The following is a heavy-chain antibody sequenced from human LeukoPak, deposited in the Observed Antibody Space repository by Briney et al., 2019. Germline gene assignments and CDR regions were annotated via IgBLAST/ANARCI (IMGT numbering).Heavy chain of an antibody. CDR3: ARVQLTHWAFDI. J-gene: IGHJ3*02. CDR1: GGSISSGGYY. CDR2: IYYSGST. D-gene: IGHD5-24*01. Sequence: SQTLSLTCTVSGGSISSGGYYWSWIRQHPGKGLEWIGYIYYSGSTYYNPSLKSRVTISVDTSKNQFSLKLSSVTAADTAVYYCARVQLTHWAFDIWGQGTMVTVSS. V-gene: IGHV4-31*03.